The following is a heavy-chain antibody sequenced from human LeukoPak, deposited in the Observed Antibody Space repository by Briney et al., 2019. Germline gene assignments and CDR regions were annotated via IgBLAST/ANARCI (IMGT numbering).Heavy chain of an antibody. CDR2: IYAGDST. CDR1: GFTFTNYG. J-gene: IGHJ4*02. V-gene: IGHV3-NL1*01. D-gene: IGHD2-21*01. Sequence: GGSLRLSCAASGFTFTNYGMHWVRQAPGKGLECVSLIYAGDSTYNADSEKGRFTISRDNSKNTLYLQINSLRAEDTAVYYCASSNDWRYYFDFWGRGVLVTVSS. CDR3: ASSNDWRYYFDF.